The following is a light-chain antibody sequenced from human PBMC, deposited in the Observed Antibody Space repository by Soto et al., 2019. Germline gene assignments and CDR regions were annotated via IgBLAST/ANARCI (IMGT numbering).Light chain of an antibody. CDR2: DVS. Sequence: QSALTQPASVSGSPGQSITISCTGTSSDVGGYKYVSWYQQRPGKVPKLMIYDVSYRPSGVSNRFSGSKSGNPASLTISGLQAEDEADYYCSSYTSTSTLVFGTGTKVTVL. J-gene: IGLJ1*01. V-gene: IGLV2-14*01. CDR1: SSDVGGYKY. CDR3: SSYTSTSTLV.